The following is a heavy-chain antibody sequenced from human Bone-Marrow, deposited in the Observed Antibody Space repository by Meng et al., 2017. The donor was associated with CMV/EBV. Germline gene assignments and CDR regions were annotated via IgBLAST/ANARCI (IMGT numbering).Heavy chain of an antibody. J-gene: IGHJ4*02. CDR3: ARERGGYCSGTTCSRAFDY. Sequence: GESLKISCAASGFTFSSYEMNWVRQAPGKGLEWVSYISSSGSTIYYADSVKGRFTISRDNAKNSLYLQMNTLRAEDTAVYYCARERGGYCSGTTCSRAFDYWGQGTLVTVSS. V-gene: IGHV3-48*03. CDR2: ISSSGSTI. CDR1: GFTFSSYE. D-gene: IGHD2-2*01.